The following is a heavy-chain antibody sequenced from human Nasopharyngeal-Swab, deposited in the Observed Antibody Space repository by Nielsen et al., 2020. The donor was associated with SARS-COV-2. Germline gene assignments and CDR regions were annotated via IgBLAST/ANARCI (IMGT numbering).Heavy chain of an antibody. V-gene: IGHV3-23*01. J-gene: IGHJ4*02. CDR1: GFTFSSYA. D-gene: IGHD2-21*01. CDR3: ASRSLLSGGAFDY. CDR2: IIGSGDNT. Sequence: GALKISCAASGFTFSSYAMSWVRQAPGKGLEWVSAIIGSGDNTYYADSVKGRFTISRDNSKNTLYLQMNSLRADDTAVYYCASRSLLSGGAFDYWGQGTLVIVSS.